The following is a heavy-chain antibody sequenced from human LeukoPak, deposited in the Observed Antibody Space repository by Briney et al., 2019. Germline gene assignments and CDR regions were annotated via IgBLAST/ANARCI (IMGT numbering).Heavy chain of an antibody. D-gene: IGHD3-3*01. CDR1: GGSISSSSYY. Sequence: PSETLSLTCTVSGGSISSSSYYWGWIRQPPGKGLEWIGSIYYSGSTYYNPSLKSQVTISVDTSKNQFSLKLSSVTAADTAVYYCARRTYYDFWSGYRNNWFDPWGQGTLVTVSS. CDR3: ARRTYYDFWSGYRNNWFDP. CDR2: IYYSGST. J-gene: IGHJ5*02. V-gene: IGHV4-39*07.